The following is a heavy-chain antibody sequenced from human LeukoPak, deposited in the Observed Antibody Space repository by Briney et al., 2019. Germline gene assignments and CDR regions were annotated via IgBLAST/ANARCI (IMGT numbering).Heavy chain of an antibody. CDR3: AKGNRDIVATIIHY. CDR1: GFTFSSYG. Sequence: GGSLRLSCAASGFTFSSYGMSWVRQAPGKGMEWDSAISGSGGSTYYADSVKGRFTISRDNSKNTLYLQMNSLRAEDTAVYYCAKGNRDIVATIIHYWGQGTLVTVSS. CDR2: ISGSGGST. V-gene: IGHV3-23*01. J-gene: IGHJ4*02. D-gene: IGHD5-12*01.